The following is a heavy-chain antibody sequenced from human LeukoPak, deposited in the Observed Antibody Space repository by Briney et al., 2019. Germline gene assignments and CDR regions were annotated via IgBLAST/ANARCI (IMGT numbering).Heavy chain of an antibody. CDR1: GFTFSSYG. CDR2: ISYDGSNK. D-gene: IGHD6-19*01. Sequence: GGSLRLSCAASGFTFSSYGMHWVRQAPGKGLEWVAVISYDGSNKYYADSVKGRFTISRDNSKNTLYLQMNSLRAEDTAVYYCARETGYSSGWYSDYWGQETLVTVSS. J-gene: IGHJ4*02. CDR3: ARETGYSSGWYSDY. V-gene: IGHV3-30*03.